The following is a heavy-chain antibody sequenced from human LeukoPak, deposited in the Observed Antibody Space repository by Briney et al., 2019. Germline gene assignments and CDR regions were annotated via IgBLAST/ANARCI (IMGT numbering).Heavy chain of an antibody. J-gene: IGHJ3*02. CDR3: ARQFSPGAFDI. CDR1: GGSISSGDYY. CDR2: IYYSGST. Sequence: SETLSLTCTVSGGSISSGDYYWSWIRQPPGKGLEWIGYIYYSGSTYYNPSLKSRVTISVDTSKNQFSLKLSSVTAADTAMYYCARQFSPGAFDIWGQGTMVTVSS. D-gene: IGHD2/OR15-2a*01. V-gene: IGHV4-30-4*08.